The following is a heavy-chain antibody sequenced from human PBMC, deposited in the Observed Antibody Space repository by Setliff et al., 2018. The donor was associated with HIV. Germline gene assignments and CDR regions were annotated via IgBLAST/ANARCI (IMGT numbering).Heavy chain of an antibody. CDR3: ARRMSSGSYYGY. CDR2: IYTSGST. V-gene: IGHV4-4*08. D-gene: IGHD1-26*01. Sequence: SETLSLTCTVSGGSISSYYWSWIRQPPGKGLEWIGHIYTSGSTNYNPSLKSRVTISVDTSKNQISLKLSSVTAADTAVYYCARRMSSGSYYGYWGQGTLVTVSS. J-gene: IGHJ4*02. CDR1: GGSISSYY.